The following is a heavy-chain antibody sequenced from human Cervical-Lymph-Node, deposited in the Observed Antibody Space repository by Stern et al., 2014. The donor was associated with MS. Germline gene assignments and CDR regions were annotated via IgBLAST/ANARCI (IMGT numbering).Heavy chain of an antibody. D-gene: IGHD2-15*01. J-gene: IGHJ5*02. CDR3: ARGIVTNRAAATLHNLFDP. CDR1: GGTFSSSYA. CDR2: IIPIIGLP. V-gene: IGHV1-69*04. Sequence: LVQSGSEVKKPGSSVKVSCKASGGTFSSSYAVSWVRQAPGQGLEWMGRIIPIIGLPNYAQKFQNRVTISADKSTSIVYLEVNSLTSEDTAVYYCARGIVTNRAAATLHNLFDPWGQGTRVTVSS.